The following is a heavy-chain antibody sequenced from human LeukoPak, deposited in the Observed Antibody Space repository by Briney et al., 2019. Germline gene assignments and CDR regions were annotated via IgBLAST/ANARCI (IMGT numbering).Heavy chain of an antibody. J-gene: IGHJ4*02. CDR2: IYYSGST. CDR3: ARVRSGSGSPFDY. CDR1: GGSISSYY. Sequence: PSETLSLTCTVSGGSISSYYWSWIRQPPGKGLEWIGYIYYSGSTNYNPSLKSRVTISVDTSKNQFSLKLSSVTAADTAVYYCARVRSGSGSPFDYWGQGTLVTVSS. V-gene: IGHV4-59*01. D-gene: IGHD3-10*01.